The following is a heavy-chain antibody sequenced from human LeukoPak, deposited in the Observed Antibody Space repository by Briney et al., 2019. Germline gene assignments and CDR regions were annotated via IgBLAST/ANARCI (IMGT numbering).Heavy chain of an antibody. CDR3: ARHFRRDYSASGASQYYHYIDV. D-gene: IGHD3-10*01. V-gene: IGHV4-59*08. CDR1: GGFMTYDY. J-gene: IGHJ6*03. CDR2: IYTTGST. Sequence: SETLSLTCTVSGGFMTYDYWSWMRQTPGMRLEWLGYIYTTGSTRYNPSLKSRVTISLDTSKNQFSLRLRSVSAADTAVYYCARHFRRDYSASGASQYYHYIDVWGKGTTVTVSS.